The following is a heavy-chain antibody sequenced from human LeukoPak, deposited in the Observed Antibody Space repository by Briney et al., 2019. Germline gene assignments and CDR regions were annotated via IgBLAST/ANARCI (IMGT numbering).Heavy chain of an antibody. J-gene: IGHJ5*02. CDR1: GYTFTSYD. Sequence: GASVKVSCKASGYTFTSYDINWVRQATGQGLEWMGWMSPNSGNTGYAQKFQGRVTMTRNTSISTAYMELSSLRSEDTAVYYCAREDYYGSGSSLNWFDPWGQGTLVTVSS. CDR3: AREDYYGSGSSLNWFDP. V-gene: IGHV1-8*01. D-gene: IGHD3-10*01. CDR2: MSPNSGNT.